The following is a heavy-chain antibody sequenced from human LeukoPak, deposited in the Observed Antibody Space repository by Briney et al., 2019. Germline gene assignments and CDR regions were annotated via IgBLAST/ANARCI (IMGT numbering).Heavy chain of an antibody. D-gene: IGHD3-9*01. CDR3: ARVSLVSSAFDI. CDR2: ISSSSSYI. J-gene: IGHJ3*02. V-gene: IGHV3-21*01. Sequence: PGGSLRLSCAASGFTFSSYSMNWVRQAPGKGLEWVSSISSSSSYIYYADSVKGRFTISRDNAKNSLYLQMNSLRAEDTAVYYCARVSLVSSAFDIWGQGTMVTVSS. CDR1: GFTFSSYS.